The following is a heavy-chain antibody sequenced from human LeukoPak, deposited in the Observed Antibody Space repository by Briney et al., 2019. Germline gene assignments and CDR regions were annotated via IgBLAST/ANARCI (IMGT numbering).Heavy chain of an antibody. J-gene: IGHJ4*02. CDR3: TRTGYSSGYVDY. D-gene: IGHD5-18*01. CDR1: GGSITSGSFC. CDR2: LHTSGST. Sequence: SETLSLTCIVSGGSITSGSFCWIWIHPPPGMEWDGIGRLHTSGSTNYNPSLKSRVAISVDTSENQFSLKLNSVTAADTAVYYCTRTGYSSGYVDYWGQGTLVTVSS. V-gene: IGHV4-61*02.